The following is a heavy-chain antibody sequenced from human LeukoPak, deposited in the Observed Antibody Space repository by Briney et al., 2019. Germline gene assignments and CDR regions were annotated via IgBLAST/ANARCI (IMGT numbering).Heavy chain of an antibody. V-gene: IGHV4-59*01. Sequence: SETLSLTCTVSGGSISSYYWSWIRQPPGKGLEWIGYIYYSGSTNYNPSLMSRVTISVDTSKNQFSLKLSSVTAADTAVYYCARQQLRYFDTEEYYFDYWGQGTLVTVSS. J-gene: IGHJ4*02. CDR3: ARQQLRYFDTEEYYFDY. CDR2: IYYSGST. D-gene: IGHD3-9*01. CDR1: GGSISSYY.